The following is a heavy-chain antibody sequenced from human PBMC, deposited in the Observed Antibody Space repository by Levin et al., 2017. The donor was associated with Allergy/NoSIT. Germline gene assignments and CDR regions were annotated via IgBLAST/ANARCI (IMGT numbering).Heavy chain of an antibody. D-gene: IGHD3-22*01. CDR2: IYYSGST. V-gene: IGHV4-39*01. J-gene: IGHJ6*02. Sequence: PSETLSLTCTVSGGSISSSSYYWGWIRQPPGKGLEWIGSIYYSGSTYYNPSLKSRVTISVDTSKNQFSLKLSSVTAADTAVYYCARSVSRHDSSGYRPGYYYYGMDVWGQGTTVTVSS. CDR3: ARSVSRHDSSGYRPGYYYYGMDV. CDR1: GGSISSSSYY.